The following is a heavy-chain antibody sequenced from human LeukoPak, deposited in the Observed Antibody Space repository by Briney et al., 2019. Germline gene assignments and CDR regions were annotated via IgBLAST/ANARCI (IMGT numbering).Heavy chain of an antibody. Sequence: ASVKVSCKASGYTFTSYYMHWVRQAPGQGLEWMGIINPSGGSTSYAQKFQGRVTMTRDTSTSTVYMELSSLRSEDTAVYYCAREASGIAAAGTYYYGMDVWGQGTTVTVSS. CDR1: GYTFTSYY. CDR3: AREASGIAAAGTYYYGMDV. CDR2: INPSGGST. J-gene: IGHJ6*02. V-gene: IGHV1-46*01. D-gene: IGHD6-13*01.